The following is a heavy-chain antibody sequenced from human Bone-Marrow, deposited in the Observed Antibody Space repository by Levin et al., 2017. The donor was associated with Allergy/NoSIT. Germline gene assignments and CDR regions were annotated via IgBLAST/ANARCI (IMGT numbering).Heavy chain of an antibody. CDR1: SFTFDDYD. CDR2: INWDGGST. CDR3: ARHRTGWGSYYYFEF. Sequence: GGSLRLSCVTSSFTFDDYDMSWVRQVPGKRLERVCAINWDGGSTHYTDSVKGRFTISRDNAKNVLYLQMNSLGAEDTAFYYCARHRTGWGSYYYFEFWGRGTLVTVSS. V-gene: IGHV3-20*04. D-gene: IGHD3-10*01. J-gene: IGHJ2*01.